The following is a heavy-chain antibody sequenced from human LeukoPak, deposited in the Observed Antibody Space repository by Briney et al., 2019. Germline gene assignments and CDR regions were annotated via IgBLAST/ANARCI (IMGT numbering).Heavy chain of an antibody. Sequence: GASVKVSCKASGYTFTGYYMHWVRQAPGQGLEWMGWISAYNGNTNYAQKLQGRVTMTTDTSTSTAYMELRSLRSDDTAVYYCARTWGYSYGHDAFDIWGQGTMVTVSS. CDR1: GYTFTGYY. CDR2: ISAYNGNT. D-gene: IGHD5-18*01. V-gene: IGHV1-18*04. CDR3: ARTWGYSYGHDAFDI. J-gene: IGHJ3*02.